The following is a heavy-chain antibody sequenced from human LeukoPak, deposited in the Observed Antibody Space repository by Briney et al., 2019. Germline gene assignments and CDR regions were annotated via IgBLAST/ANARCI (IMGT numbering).Heavy chain of an antibody. Sequence: ASVKVSCKTSGYTFTSCYMHWVRQAPGQGLEWMGWINPNSGGTNYAQKFQGRVTMTRDTSISTAYMELSRLRSDDTAVYYCARGAYGDYGWFDPWGQGTLVTVSS. V-gene: IGHV1-2*02. CDR3: ARGAYGDYGWFDP. J-gene: IGHJ5*02. CDR1: GYTFTSCY. CDR2: INPNSGGT. D-gene: IGHD4-17*01.